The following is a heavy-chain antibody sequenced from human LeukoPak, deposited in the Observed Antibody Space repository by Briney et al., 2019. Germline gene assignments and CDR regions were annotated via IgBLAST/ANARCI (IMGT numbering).Heavy chain of an antibody. CDR2: IYSGGST. V-gene: IGHV3-53*01. Sequence: PGGSLRLSCAASGFTVSSNYVSWVRQAPGKGLEWVSVIYSGGSTYYADSVKGRFTISRDNSKNTLYLQMNSLRAEDTAVYYCARENYGDYLDYWGQGTLVTVSS. CDR3: ARENYGDYLDY. CDR1: GFTVSSNY. D-gene: IGHD4-17*01. J-gene: IGHJ4*02.